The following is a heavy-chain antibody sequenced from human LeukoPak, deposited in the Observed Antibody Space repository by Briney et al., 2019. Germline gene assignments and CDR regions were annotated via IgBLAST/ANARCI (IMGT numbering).Heavy chain of an antibody. CDR3: AHVAMVRGFDP. CDR2: IYWDDDK. D-gene: IGHD3-10*01. CDR1: GFSLSTSGVG. J-gene: IGHJ5*02. V-gene: IGHV2-5*02. Sequence: SGPTLVNPTQTLTLTCTFSGFSLSTSGVGVGWIRQPPGKALEWLALIYWDDDKRYSPSLKSRLTITKDTSKNQVVLTMTTMDPVDTATYYCAHVAMVRGFDPWGQGTLVTVSS.